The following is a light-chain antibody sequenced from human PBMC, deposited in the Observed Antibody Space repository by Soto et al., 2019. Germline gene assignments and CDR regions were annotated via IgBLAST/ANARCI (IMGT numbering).Light chain of an antibody. CDR2: AAS. CDR3: QQSYSTPSIT. Sequence: DIQMTQSPSSVSASVGDRVTITCRASQGISTNLAWYQQKPGKAPKLLIYAASSLQSGVPPRFSGSGSGTDFTLTISSLQPEDFATYYCQQSYSTPSITFGQGTRLEI. V-gene: IGKV1-39*01. J-gene: IGKJ5*01. CDR1: QGISTN.